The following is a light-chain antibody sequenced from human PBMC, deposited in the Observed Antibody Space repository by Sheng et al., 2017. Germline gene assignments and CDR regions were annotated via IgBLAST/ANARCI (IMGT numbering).Light chain of an antibody. J-gene: IGKJ1*01. CDR1: QSITDW. CDR3: QQYDTYSRT. V-gene: IGKV1-5*03. Sequence: DIQMTQSPSTLSASVGDRVTITCRASQSITDWLAWYQQKPGKAPKLLIYKAFSLESGVPSRFSGSRSGTEFTLTISSLQPDDFATYYCQQYDTYSRTFG. CDR2: KAF.